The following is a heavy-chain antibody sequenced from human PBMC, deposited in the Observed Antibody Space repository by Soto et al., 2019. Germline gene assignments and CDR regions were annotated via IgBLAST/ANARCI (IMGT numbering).Heavy chain of an antibody. D-gene: IGHD3-22*01. V-gene: IGHV3-23*01. CDR3: DCPTYYDSSGYYLPFDY. Sequence: GGCLTVSCAASGFTFSSYAMSRVRQAPGKQLEWVSAISGSGGSTYYADSVKGRFTISRDNSKNTLYLQMNSLRAEDTAVYYCDCPTYYDSSGYYLPFDYWGQGILVTVHS. J-gene: IGHJ4*02. CDR2: ISGSGGST. CDR1: GFTFSSYA.